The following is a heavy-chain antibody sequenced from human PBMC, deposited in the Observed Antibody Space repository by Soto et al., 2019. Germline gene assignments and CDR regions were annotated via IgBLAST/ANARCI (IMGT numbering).Heavy chain of an antibody. Sequence: QVHLVQSGAEVKKPGASVKVSCKASGYNFTQYTIHWVRQAPGQRLEWMGWITAGDGKTQYSKKFQTRVTIRSDVSATTVYMDLNSLRSEDTAVYNCARDLYNSSLFWFDAWGRGTLVIVSS. CDR3: ARDLYNSSLFWFDA. D-gene: IGHD3-22*01. CDR1: GYNFTQYT. J-gene: IGHJ5*02. V-gene: IGHV1-3*01. CDR2: ITAGDGKT.